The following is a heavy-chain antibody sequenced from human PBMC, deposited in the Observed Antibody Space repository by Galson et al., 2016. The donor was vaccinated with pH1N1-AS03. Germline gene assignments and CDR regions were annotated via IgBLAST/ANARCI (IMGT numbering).Heavy chain of an antibody. D-gene: IGHD1-26*01. CDR1: GYSSPRYW. CDR3: ARLGGSFYTPYFDY. V-gene: IGHV5-51*01. Sequence: QSGAEVTKPGESLKISCKGSGYSSPRYWIGWVRQMPGKGLEWMGSIYAGDSDTRYSPSFQGQVTISADKSISTAYLQWSSLKASDTAMYYCARLGGSFYTPYFDYWGQGTLVTVSS. CDR2: IYAGDSDT. J-gene: IGHJ4*02.